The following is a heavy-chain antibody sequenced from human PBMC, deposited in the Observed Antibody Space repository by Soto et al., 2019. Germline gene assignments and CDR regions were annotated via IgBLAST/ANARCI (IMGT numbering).Heavy chain of an antibody. Sequence: QVQLVQSGAEVKKPGSSVKVSCKASGGTFSSYAISWVRQAPGQGLEWMGGIIPIFGTANYAQKFQGRVTITADESTSTAYMELISLRSEDTAVYYCARGANWDIVVVPAAASFDPWGQGTLVTVSS. J-gene: IGHJ5*02. CDR2: IIPIFGTA. CDR1: GGTFSSYA. V-gene: IGHV1-69*01. CDR3: ARGANWDIVVVPAAASFDP. D-gene: IGHD2-2*01.